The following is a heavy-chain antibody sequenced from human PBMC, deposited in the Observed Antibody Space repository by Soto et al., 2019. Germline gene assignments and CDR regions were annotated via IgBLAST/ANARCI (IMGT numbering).Heavy chain of an antibody. Sequence: GGSLRLSCAASGFTFSSYSMNWVRRAPGKGLEWVSSISSSSSYIYYVDSVKGRFTISRDNAKNSLYLQMNSLRAEDTAVYYCARGGYYDSSGYPPDYWGQGTLVTVSS. CDR1: GFTFSSYS. CDR2: ISSSSSYI. V-gene: IGHV3-21*01. D-gene: IGHD3-22*01. J-gene: IGHJ4*02. CDR3: ARGGYYDSSGYPPDY.